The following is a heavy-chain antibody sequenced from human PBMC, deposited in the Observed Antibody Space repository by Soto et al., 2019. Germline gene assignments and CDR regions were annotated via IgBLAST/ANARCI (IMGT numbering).Heavy chain of an antibody. D-gene: IGHD7-27*01. V-gene: IGHV1-18*01. CDR1: GYTFTRYG. CDR3: ARDVDIGRSPTGEWFDS. Sequence: VASVKVSCKASGYTFTRYGISWVRQAPGQGLEWMGWISANNGNKNYAQKLQGRVTMTTETYKNTAYMELRSLRSDDTAVYYCARDVDIGRSPTGEWFDSWGQGTLVTVSS. CDR2: ISANNGNK. J-gene: IGHJ5*01.